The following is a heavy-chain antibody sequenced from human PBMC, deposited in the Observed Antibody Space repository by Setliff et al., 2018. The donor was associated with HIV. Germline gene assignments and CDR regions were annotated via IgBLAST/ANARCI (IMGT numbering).Heavy chain of an antibody. Sequence: GGSLRLSCAASGFSFNNAWMNWVRQAPGKGLEWLSVVLRGGSTTYSADSVKGRFTISRDDSKNTVYLEMRSLRAEDTAVYFCAKYTRGGSIFYYMDVWGKGTTVTVSS. CDR1: GFSFNNAW. D-gene: IGHD3-3*01. CDR2: VLRGGSTT. J-gene: IGHJ6*03. V-gene: IGHV3-23*03. CDR3: AKYTRGGSIFYYMDV.